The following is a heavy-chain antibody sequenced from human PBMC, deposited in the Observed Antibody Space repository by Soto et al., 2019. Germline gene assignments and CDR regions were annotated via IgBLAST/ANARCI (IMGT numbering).Heavy chain of an antibody. J-gene: IGHJ6*02. CDR1: GYTFTTYD. V-gene: IGHV1-8*01. Sequence: QVQLVQSGSEVKKHGASVKVSCKASGYTFTTYDINWVRQATGQGLEYMGWMNPNSGNRGYAQKFQGRVTMTRNTSINTAYMELRSLRSEDTAVYYCARDPIPVAVTMPNADYYCCDIAVGSQGTTVTVSS. CDR2: MNPNSGNR. CDR3: ARDPIPVAVTMPNADYYCCDIAV. D-gene: IGHD6-19*01.